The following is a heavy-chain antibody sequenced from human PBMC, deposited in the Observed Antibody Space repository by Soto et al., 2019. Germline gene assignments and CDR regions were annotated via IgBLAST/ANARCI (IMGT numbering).Heavy chain of an antibody. Sequence: SETLSLTCAVYGGSFSGYYWSWIRQPPGKGLEWIGEINHSGSTNYNPSLKSRVTISVDTSKNQFSLKLSSVTAADTAVYYCARGVGYCTNGVCSRPDFDYFDYWGQGTLVTVSS. CDR1: GGSFSGYY. D-gene: IGHD2-8*01. J-gene: IGHJ4*02. CDR3: ARGVGYCTNGVCSRPDFDYFDY. CDR2: INHSGST. V-gene: IGHV4-34*01.